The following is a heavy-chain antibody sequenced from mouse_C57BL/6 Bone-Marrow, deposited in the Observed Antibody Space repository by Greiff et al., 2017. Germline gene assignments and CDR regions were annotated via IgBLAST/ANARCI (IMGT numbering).Heavy chain of an antibody. CDR1: GYTFTSYW. CDR3: AHGNYFYWYFAV. J-gene: IGHJ1*03. V-gene: IGHV1-72*01. D-gene: IGHD2-1*01. Sequence: QVQLKQPGAELVKPGASVKLSCKASGYTFTSYWMHWVKQRPGRGLEWIGRIDPNSGGTKYNEKFKSKATLTVDKPSSTAYVQLSSLTSEDSAVYYCAHGNYFYWYFAVGGTGTTVTVSS. CDR2: IDPNSGGT.